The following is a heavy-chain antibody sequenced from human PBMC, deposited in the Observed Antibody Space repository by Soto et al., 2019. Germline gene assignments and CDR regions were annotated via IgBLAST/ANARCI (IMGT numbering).Heavy chain of an antibody. V-gene: IGHV3-53*01. Sequence: EVQLVESGGGLIQPGGSLRLSCAASGFTVSSDYISWVRLAPGKGLEWVAVNNSVGSTYYADSVNGRFTLFRGNFKNPLYIQMNSMRDEDTAVYYCTRDNCGGDCYPDFLGMDVWGQGTTVTVSS. CDR1: GFTVSSDY. D-gene: IGHD2-21*02. CDR2: NNSVGST. CDR3: TRDNCGGDCYPDFLGMDV. J-gene: IGHJ6*02.